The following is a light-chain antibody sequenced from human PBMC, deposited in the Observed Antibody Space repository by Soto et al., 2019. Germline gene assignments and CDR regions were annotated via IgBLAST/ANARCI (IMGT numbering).Light chain of an antibody. CDR3: QQYYVIPVT. Sequence: DIVMTQSPDSLAVSLGERATINCKSSQSVLYNSNTKNYLAWYHQKPGQPPKLLFYWASARESGVPDRFSGSGSGTDFTLTISSLQAEDVAIYHCQQYYVIPVTFGGGTKVEIK. V-gene: IGKV4-1*01. CDR2: WAS. CDR1: QSVLYNSNTKNY. J-gene: IGKJ4*01.